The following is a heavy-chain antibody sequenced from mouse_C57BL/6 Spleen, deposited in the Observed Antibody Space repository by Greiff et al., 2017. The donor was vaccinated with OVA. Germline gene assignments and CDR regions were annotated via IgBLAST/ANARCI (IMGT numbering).Heavy chain of an antibody. Sequence: QVQLQQPGAELVKPGASVKMSCKASGYTFTSYWITWVKQRPGQGLEWIGDIYPGSGSTNYNEKFKSKATLTVDTSSSTAYMQLSSLTSEDSAVYYCARGQLRDGARDYWGQGTSVTVSS. CDR3: ARGQLRDGARDY. CDR2: IYPGSGST. V-gene: IGHV1-55*01. D-gene: IGHD3-2*02. J-gene: IGHJ4*01. CDR1: GYTFTSYW.